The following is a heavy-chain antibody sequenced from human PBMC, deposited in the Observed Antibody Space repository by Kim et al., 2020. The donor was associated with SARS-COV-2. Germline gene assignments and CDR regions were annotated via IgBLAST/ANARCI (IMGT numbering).Heavy chain of an antibody. V-gene: IGHV1-69*04. D-gene: IGHD6-13*01. CDR3: ARVEGIAAAGIFDY. J-gene: IGHJ4*02. Sequence: SVKVSCKASGGTFSSYAISWVRQAPGQGLEWMGRIIPILGIANYAQKFQGRVTITADKSTSTAYMELSSLRSEDTAVYYCARVEGIAAAGIFDYWGQGTLVTVSS. CDR2: IIPILGIA. CDR1: GGTFSSYA.